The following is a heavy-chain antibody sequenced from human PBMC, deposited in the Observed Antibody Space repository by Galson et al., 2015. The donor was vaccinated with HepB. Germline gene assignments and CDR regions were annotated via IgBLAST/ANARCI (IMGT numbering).Heavy chain of an antibody. CDR1: KFTFNDYY. D-gene: IGHD1-14*01. CDR3: AKSNTGYDAFDI. J-gene: IGHJ3*02. Sequence: SLRLSCAASKFTFNDYYMSWIRQAPGKGLEWVSYISSSSTYTNYADSVKGRFAISRDNAKNSLYLQMNSLRAEDTAVYYCAKSNTGYDAFDIWGQGTMVTVSS. CDR2: ISSSSTYT. V-gene: IGHV3-11*03.